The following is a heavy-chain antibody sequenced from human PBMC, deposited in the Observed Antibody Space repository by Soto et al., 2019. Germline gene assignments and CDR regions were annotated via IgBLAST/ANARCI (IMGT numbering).Heavy chain of an antibody. Sequence: GASVKVSCKASGYTFTGYYMHWVRQAPGQGLERMGWINPNSGGTNYAQKFQGWVTMTRDTSISTAYMELSSLRSDDTAVYYCARSQCSSSSLDIYYYYDYYGMDAWGQGTTVTVSS. J-gene: IGHJ6*01. V-gene: IGHV1-2*04. CDR1: GYTFTGYY. CDR2: INPNSGGT. CDR3: ARSQCSSSSLDIYYYYDYYGMDA. D-gene: IGHD2-2*01.